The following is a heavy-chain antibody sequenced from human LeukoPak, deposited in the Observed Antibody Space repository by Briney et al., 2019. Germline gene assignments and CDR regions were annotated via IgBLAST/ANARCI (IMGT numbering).Heavy chain of an antibody. CDR3: ARGRWNYDSSGYYRARDAFDI. V-gene: IGHV3-21*04. J-gene: IGHJ3*02. D-gene: IGHD3-22*01. Sequence: GGSLRLSCAASGFSFSSYNMNWVRQTPGKGLEWVSSITSSSTYTFYADSVKGRFTISRDNARNSLYLQMNSLRAEDTAVYYCARGRWNYDSSGYYRARDAFDIWGQGTMVTVSS. CDR2: ITSSSTYT. CDR1: GFSFSSYN.